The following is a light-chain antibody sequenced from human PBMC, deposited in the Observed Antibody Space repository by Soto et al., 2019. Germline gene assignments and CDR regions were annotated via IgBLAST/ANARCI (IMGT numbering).Light chain of an antibody. CDR1: QPVSSSF. Sequence: DIVLTQSPGTLSLSPGDRATLSCRASQPVSSSFLAWYQQRPGPAPRLLIYGSSSRATGLPERFSGSGSGTDFTLPISRLEPEDVAVYYCQQCSISTWPFGQGTTVEIK. CDR3: QQCSISTWP. V-gene: IGKV3-20*01. J-gene: IGKJ1*01. CDR2: GSS.